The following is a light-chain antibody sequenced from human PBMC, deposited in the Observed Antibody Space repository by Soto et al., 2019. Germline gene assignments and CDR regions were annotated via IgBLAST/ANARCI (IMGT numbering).Light chain of an antibody. CDR1: SSDVGSYNL. CDR3: CSYAGTVAYV. CDR2: EVN. Sequence: SALTQPASVSGSPGQSITISCTGTSSDVGSYNLVSWYQQLPGKAPKVIICEVNKRPSGVSYRFSGSKSGNTASLTISGLQTEDEDDYYCCSYAGTVAYVFGTGTKVTVL. V-gene: IGLV2-23*02. J-gene: IGLJ1*01.